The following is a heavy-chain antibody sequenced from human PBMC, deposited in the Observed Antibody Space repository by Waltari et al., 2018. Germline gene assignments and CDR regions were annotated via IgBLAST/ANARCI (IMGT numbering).Heavy chain of an antibody. CDR1: GYTFTGYY. J-gene: IGHJ4*02. Sequence: QVQLVQSGAEVKKPGASVKVSCKGSGYTFTGYYMHWVRPAPGQGLEWMGWINPKSGGTNYAQKFQGRVTMTRDTSISTAYMELSRLRSDDTAVYYCARSPVGATAIPIDYWGQGTLVTVSS. V-gene: IGHV1-2*02. CDR3: ARSPVGATAIPIDY. CDR2: INPKSGGT. D-gene: IGHD1-26*01.